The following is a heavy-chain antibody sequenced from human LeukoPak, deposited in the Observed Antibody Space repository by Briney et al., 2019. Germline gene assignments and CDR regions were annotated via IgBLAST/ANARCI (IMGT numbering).Heavy chain of an antibody. D-gene: IGHD3-10*01. CDR1: GFTFSSYA. J-gene: IGHJ4*02. V-gene: IGHV3-30*04. CDR3: ASTGFDY. CDR2: ISYDGSNK. Sequence: GRSLRLSCAASGFTFSSYAMHWVRQAPGKGLEWVAVISYDGSNKYYADSVKGRFTISRDNSKNTLYLQMSSLRAEDTAVYYCASTGFDYWGQGTLATVSS.